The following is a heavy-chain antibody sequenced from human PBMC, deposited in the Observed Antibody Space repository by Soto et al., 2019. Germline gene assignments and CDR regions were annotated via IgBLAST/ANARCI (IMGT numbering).Heavy chain of an antibody. D-gene: IGHD5-12*01. CDR1: GGTFSSYA. Sequence: GASVKVSCKASGGTFSSYAISWVRQAPGQGLEWMGGIIPIFGTANYAQKFQGRVTITADESTSTAYMELSSLRSEDTAVYYCASGKTSGGYVLYAGNYYYYYGMDVWGQGTTVTVSS. V-gene: IGHV1-69*13. CDR2: IIPIFGTA. J-gene: IGHJ6*02. CDR3: ASGKTSGGYVLYAGNYYYYYGMDV.